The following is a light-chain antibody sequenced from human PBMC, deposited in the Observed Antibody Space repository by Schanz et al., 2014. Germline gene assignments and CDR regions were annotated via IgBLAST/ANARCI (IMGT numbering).Light chain of an antibody. CDR1: SSDVGGTNY. CDR3: SSSTSTSTPVV. Sequence: QSALTQPASVSGSPGQSITLSCTGTSSDVGGTNYVSWYQQHPGKVPKLMIYDVSNRPSGVSNRFSASKSGNTASLTIFGLQAEDEADYYCSSSTSTSTPVVFGGGTKLTVL. CDR2: DVS. J-gene: IGLJ2*01. V-gene: IGLV2-14*01.